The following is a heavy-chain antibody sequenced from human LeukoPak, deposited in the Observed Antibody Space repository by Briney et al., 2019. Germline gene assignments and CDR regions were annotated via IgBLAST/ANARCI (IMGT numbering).Heavy chain of an antibody. CDR3: ARDRTVGATFDY. Sequence: GGSLRLSCAASGFTFNSDGMHWVRQAPGKGLEWVAVISYDGSNKYYADSVKGRFTISRDNSKNTLYLQMNSLRAEDTAVYYCARDRTVGATFDYWGQGTLVTVSS. CDR1: GFTFNSDG. CDR2: ISYDGSNK. V-gene: IGHV3-30*19. J-gene: IGHJ4*02. D-gene: IGHD1-26*01.